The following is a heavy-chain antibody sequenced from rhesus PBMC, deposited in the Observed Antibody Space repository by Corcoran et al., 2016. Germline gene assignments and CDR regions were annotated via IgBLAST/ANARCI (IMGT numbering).Heavy chain of an antibody. Sequence: QVQLQESGPGLVTPSETLSLTCPVSEGSVSSSPWWSWLRQPPGKGLEWIGYISGRSGSTYYNPSLKSRVTIATDTSQNQFSLKLSSVSAADPAVYSCARGATSPWYCDLWGPGTPITISS. V-gene: IGHV4-65*01. J-gene: IGHJ2*01. CDR3: ARGATSPWYCDL. CDR1: EGSVSSSPW. CDR2: ISGRSGST.